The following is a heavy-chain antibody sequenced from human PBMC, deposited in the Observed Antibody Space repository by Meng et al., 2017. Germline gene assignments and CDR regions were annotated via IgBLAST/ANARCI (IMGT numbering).Heavy chain of an antibody. CDR1: GGSISSRNW. V-gene: IGHV4-4*03. J-gene: IGHJ4*02. D-gene: IGHD5-24*01. Sequence: QWRLQESRPGLVKPLGTLALPCRVPGGSISSRNWWRWVRQPPGKGLEWIGEIYHSGSTNYSPSLKSRVTISVDKSKNQFSLKLSSVTAADTAVYYCARDGRSWDWGQGTLVTVSS. CDR2: IYHSGST. CDR3: ARDGRSWD.